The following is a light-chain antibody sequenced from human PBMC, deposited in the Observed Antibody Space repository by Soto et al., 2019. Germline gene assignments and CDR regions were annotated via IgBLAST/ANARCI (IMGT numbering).Light chain of an antibody. CDR2: KVS. CDR3: MKGTHWPWT. Sequence: DVVMTQSPLSLPVTLGQPAPIPCNTSQSLVYSDGNTYLNWFQQRPGQSPRRLFSKVSKRDSGVPDRFSGVGSGTDVTLKIRRVEAEDVGVYYCMKGTHWPWTFGQGTRWRS. J-gene: IGKJ1*01. CDR1: QSLVYSDGNTY. V-gene: IGKV2-30*01.